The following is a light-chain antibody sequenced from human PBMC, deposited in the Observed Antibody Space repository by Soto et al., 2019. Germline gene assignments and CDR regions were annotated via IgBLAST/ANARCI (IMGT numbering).Light chain of an antibody. J-gene: IGKJ1*01. Sequence: DIQMTQSPSSLSASVGDGVTITCRASQSISSFLNWYQQRPGKAPKLLIYAASSLQSGVPSRFSGSGSGTDFALTISSLQPEDFATYYCQQSYSTPRTFGQGTKVVIK. CDR1: QSISSF. CDR2: AAS. V-gene: IGKV1-39*01. CDR3: QQSYSTPRT.